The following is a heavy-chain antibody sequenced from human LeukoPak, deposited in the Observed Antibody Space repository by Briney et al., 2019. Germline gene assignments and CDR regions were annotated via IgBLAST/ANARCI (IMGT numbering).Heavy chain of an antibody. V-gene: IGHV3-7*03. Sequence: GGSLRLSCVASGFIVSNNYLNWVRQAPGKGLEWVANVDQDGSEKYYVGSVKGRFTISRDNTKNALYLQMNSLRVEDTAVYYCARGWASSRRKAFDIWGQGTMVTVSS. CDR3: ARGWASSRRKAFDI. D-gene: IGHD3-16*01. J-gene: IGHJ3*02. CDR1: GFIVSNNY. CDR2: VDQDGSEK.